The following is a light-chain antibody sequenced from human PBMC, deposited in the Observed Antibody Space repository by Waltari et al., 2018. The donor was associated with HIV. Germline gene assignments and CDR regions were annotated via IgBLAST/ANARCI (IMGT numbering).Light chain of an antibody. J-gene: IGLJ3*02. CDR2: KDS. V-gene: IGLV3-25*03. CDR3: QSTDSSGYLWV. CDR1: ALSPQY. Sequence: SSELTQAPSVSVSPGQTARTTCSGDALSPQYTYSYQQKAGQAPVLVMYKDSERPSEIPARFSGSSAGATVTLTINGVQAEDEADYYCQSTDSSGYLWVFGGGTKLTV.